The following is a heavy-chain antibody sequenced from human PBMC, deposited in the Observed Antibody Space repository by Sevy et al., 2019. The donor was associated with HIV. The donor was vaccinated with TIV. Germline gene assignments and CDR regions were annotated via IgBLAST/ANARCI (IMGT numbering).Heavy chain of an antibody. CDR1: GYSFTDYY. Sequence: ASVKVSCKASGYSFTDYYMHWVRQAPGQGLEWMAWINPKNDVTNYALKFQGRVTMTRDTSTSTAYMELTRLRSDDTAVDYCARARRVTTVYYYYGLDVWGQGTTVTVSS. CDR2: INPKNDVT. D-gene: IGHD5-18*01. V-gene: IGHV1-2*02. CDR3: ARARRVTTVYYYYGLDV. J-gene: IGHJ6*02.